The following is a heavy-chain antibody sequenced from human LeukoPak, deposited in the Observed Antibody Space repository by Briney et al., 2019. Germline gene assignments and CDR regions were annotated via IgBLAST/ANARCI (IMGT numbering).Heavy chain of an antibody. CDR3: ARVGSIAAAGTPDY. CDR1: GFIFSDYY. CDR2: ISGSGSDT. J-gene: IGHJ4*02. D-gene: IGHD6-13*01. Sequence: KPGGSLRPSCAASGFIFSDYYMTWIRQAPGKGLEWLSYISGSGSDTNYADSVKGRFTTSRDNAKNSLYLQMNSLRAEDTAVYYCARVGSIAAAGTPDYWGQGTLVTVSS. V-gene: IGHV3-11*06.